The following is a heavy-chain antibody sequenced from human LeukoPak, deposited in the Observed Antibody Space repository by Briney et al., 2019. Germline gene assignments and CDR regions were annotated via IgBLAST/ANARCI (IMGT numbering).Heavy chain of an antibody. V-gene: IGHV4-4*07. J-gene: IGHJ4*02. D-gene: IGHD1-26*01. CDR2: IYSSGST. Sequence: SETMSLTCTVSGGSISSYYWSWIRQPAGKGLGWIGRIYSSGSTNYNPSLKSRVTMSVDKSKSQFSLNLTSVTAADTAVYYCARDRGGSYDTRALDYWGQGALVTVSS. CDR3: ARDRGGSYDTRALDY. CDR1: GGSISSYY.